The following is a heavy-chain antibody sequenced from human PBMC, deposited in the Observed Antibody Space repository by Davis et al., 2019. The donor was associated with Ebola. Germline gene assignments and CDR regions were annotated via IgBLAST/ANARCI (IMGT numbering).Heavy chain of an antibody. D-gene: IGHD6-6*01. J-gene: IGHJ5*02. CDR3: ARDPGYRSPFNRFDP. Sequence: SVKVSCKTSGDTFRRHGISWVRQAPGQGLEWLGGVIPILGITNRSQKFRGRLTITADESTTTVYMELNSLRSEDTAVYYCARDPGYRSPFNRFDPWGQGTLVTVSS. V-gene: IGHV1-69*10. CDR2: VIPILGIT. CDR1: GDTFRRHG.